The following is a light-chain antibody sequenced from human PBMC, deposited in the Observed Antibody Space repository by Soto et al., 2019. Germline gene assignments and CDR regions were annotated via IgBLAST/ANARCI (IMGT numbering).Light chain of an antibody. J-gene: IGKJ1*01. CDR2: AAS. CDR3: QQIYSTPST. CDR1: QSISSY. V-gene: IGKV1-39*01. Sequence: DIQMTQSPSSLSASVGDRVTITCRASQSISSYLNWYQQKPGKAPKLLIYAASSLQSGVPSRFSGSGSGTDFTLTISSLQPEDFATYYCQQIYSTPSTLGQGTKVDIK.